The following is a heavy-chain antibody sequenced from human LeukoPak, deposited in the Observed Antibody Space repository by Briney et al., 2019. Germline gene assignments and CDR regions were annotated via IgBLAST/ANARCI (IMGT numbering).Heavy chain of an antibody. CDR1: GGSISSSSYY. Sequence: SETLSLTCTVSGGSISSSSYYWGWLRQPPGKGLEWIGSIYYSGSTYYNPSVKSRVTIFVDTSKNQFSLKLRSVTPEDTAVYYCAGNRPRHCSRGSCYLLDYWGQGILVTVSS. V-gene: IGHV4-39*01. J-gene: IGHJ4*02. CDR2: IYYSGST. D-gene: IGHD2-15*01. CDR3: AGNRPRHCSRGSCYLLDY.